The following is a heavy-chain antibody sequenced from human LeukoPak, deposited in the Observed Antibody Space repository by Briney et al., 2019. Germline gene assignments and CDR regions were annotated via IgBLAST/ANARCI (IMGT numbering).Heavy chain of an antibody. CDR2: ISGRSSTI. D-gene: IGHD1-26*01. J-gene: IGHJ4*02. CDR3: ARDRIKSGSYYFDY. V-gene: IGHV3-48*01. CDR1: AFTFSDYS. Sequence: GGSLRPSCAASAFTFSDYSMNWVRQAPGKGLEWVSYISGRSSTIYYADSVKGRFAISRDNAQNSMYLQMNSLSAEDTAVYYCARDRIKSGSYYFDYWGQGTLVTVSS.